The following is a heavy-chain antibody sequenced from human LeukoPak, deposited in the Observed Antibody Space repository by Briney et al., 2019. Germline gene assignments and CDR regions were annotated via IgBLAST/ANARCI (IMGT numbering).Heavy chain of an antibody. J-gene: IGHJ4*02. V-gene: IGHV4-59*08. CDR2: IYYSGST. CDR3: ARQDPWRFFDK. Sequence: SETLSLTCTVSGGSISSYYWSWIRQPPGKGLEWIRYIYYSGSTNYNPSLKSRVTISVDTSKNQFSLKVYSATVADTAVYYCARQDPWRFFDKWGQGTLVTVSS. D-gene: IGHD3-3*01. CDR1: GGSISSYY.